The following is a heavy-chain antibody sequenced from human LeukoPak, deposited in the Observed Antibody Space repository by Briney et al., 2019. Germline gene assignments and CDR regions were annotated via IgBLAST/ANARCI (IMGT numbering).Heavy chain of an antibody. CDR1: GGSISSYY. Sequence: SETLPLTCTVSGGSISSYYWSWIRQPPGKGLEWIGYIYYSGSTNYNPSLKSRVTISVDTSKNQFSLKLSSVTAADTAVYYCARGIGDLTYWGQGTLVTVSS. J-gene: IGHJ4*02. D-gene: IGHD3-16*01. CDR3: ARGIGDLTY. V-gene: IGHV4-59*01. CDR2: IYYSGST.